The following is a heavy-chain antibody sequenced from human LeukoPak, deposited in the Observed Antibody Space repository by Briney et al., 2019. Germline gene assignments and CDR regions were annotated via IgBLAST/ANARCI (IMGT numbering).Heavy chain of an antibody. CDR2: IYPGDSDT. Sequence: GESLKSSCKGSGYSSTSYWIGWVRQMPGKGLEWMGIIYPGDSDTRYSPSFQGQVTISADKSISTAYLQWSSLKASDTAMYYCARQWRVTPESIWFDPWGQGTLVTVSS. V-gene: IGHV5-51*01. CDR3: ARQWRVTPESIWFDP. D-gene: IGHD4-23*01. J-gene: IGHJ5*02. CDR1: GYSSTSYW.